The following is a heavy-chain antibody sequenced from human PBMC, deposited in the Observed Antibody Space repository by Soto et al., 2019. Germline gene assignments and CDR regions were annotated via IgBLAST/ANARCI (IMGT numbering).Heavy chain of an antibody. V-gene: IGHV3-23*01. CDR2: FSGRDATT. Sequence: EVQLSESGGGLVQPGGSLRLSCTASGFTFSSYTMSWVRQAPGKGLEWVSSFSGRDATTYYADSVQGRFTISRDNSKNTLYLQMNSLRAEDTALYFCVRTIVGATKGGWFDPWGQGALVTVSS. J-gene: IGHJ5*02. CDR1: GFTFSSYT. D-gene: IGHD1-26*01. CDR3: VRTIVGATKGGWFDP.